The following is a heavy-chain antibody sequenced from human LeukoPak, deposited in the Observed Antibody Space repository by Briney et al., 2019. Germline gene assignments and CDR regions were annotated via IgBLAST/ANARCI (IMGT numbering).Heavy chain of an antibody. D-gene: IGHD1-26*01. CDR1: GFTFSSYA. V-gene: IGHV3-23*01. Sequence: GGSLRLSCAASGFTFSSYAMSWVRQAPGKGLEWVSAISGSGGSTYYADSVKGRFTISRDNSKNTLSLQMNSLRAEDTAVYYCAKPREKALVYHYAMDVWGQGTTVTVSS. CDR2: ISGSGGST. CDR3: AKPREKALVYHYAMDV. J-gene: IGHJ6*02.